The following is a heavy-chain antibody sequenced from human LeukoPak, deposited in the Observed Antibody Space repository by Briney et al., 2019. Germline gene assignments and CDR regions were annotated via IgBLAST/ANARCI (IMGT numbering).Heavy chain of an antibody. CDR2: IIPIFGTA. J-gene: IGHJ6*03. CDR3: ASGVVVPAAQYYYYYMDV. Sequence: ASVTVSFKASGGTFSSYAISWVRQAPGQGLEWMGGIIPIFGTANYAQKFQGRVTITTDESTSTAYMELSSLRSEDTAVYYCASGVVVPAAQYYYYYMDVWGKGTTVTVSS. V-gene: IGHV1-69*05. CDR1: GGTFSSYA. D-gene: IGHD2-2*01.